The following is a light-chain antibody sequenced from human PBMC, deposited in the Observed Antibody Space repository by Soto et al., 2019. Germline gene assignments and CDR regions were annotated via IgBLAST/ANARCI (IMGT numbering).Light chain of an antibody. Sequence: QSVLTQPPSVSGAPGQRVTISCTGSSSNIGARYDVHWYQQLPGTAPKLLIYDDINRPSGVPDRFSGSKSGTSASLAITGLQAEDEAEYYCQSYDSSLSGVVFGGGTKGPS. CDR1: SSNIGARYD. CDR2: DDI. V-gene: IGLV1-40*01. J-gene: IGLJ2*01. CDR3: QSYDSSLSGVV.